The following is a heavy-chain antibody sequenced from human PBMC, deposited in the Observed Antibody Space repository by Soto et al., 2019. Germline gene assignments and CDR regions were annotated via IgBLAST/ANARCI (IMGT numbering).Heavy chain of an antibody. CDR1: GYTFTGYY. J-gene: IGHJ4*02. Sequence: VASVKVSCKASGYTFTGYYMHWVRQAPGQGLEWMGWINPNSGGTNYAQKFQGRVTMTRDTSISTAYMELSRLRSDDTAVYYCARDRDDFWSGRDFDYWGQGTLVTVSS. CDR2: INPNSGGT. V-gene: IGHV1-2*02. CDR3: ARDRDDFWSGRDFDY. D-gene: IGHD3-3*01.